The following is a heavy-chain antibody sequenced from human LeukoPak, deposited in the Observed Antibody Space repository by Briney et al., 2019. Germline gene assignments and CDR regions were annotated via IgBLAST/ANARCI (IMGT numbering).Heavy chain of an antibody. Sequence: ASVKVSCKASGYTFTSYSINWGRRAPGQGLEGMGWISPSNGHTSYAQKVQDRVTMTTDTSTTTVYMELRSLGSDDTAIYYCVRDSGWELRHFFFDDWGQGTLVTVSS. D-gene: IGHD4-23*01. CDR3: VRDSGWELRHFFFDD. J-gene: IGHJ4*02. CDR2: ISPSNGHT. V-gene: IGHV1-18*04. CDR1: GYTFTSYS.